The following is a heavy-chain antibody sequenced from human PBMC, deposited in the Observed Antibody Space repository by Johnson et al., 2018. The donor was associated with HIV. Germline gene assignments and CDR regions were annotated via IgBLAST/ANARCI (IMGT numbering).Heavy chain of an antibody. Sequence: QVQLVESGGGVVQPGRSLRLSCAASGFTFSSYGMHWVRQAPGKGLAWVAVISYDGSNQYYADSVKGRFTISRDNSKNTLYVQMNSLRPEDTAVYYCAKSWHSGSLYDAFHIWGQGTMVTVSS. V-gene: IGHV3-30*18. J-gene: IGHJ3*02. CDR3: AKSWHSGSLYDAFHI. CDR1: GFTFSSYG. CDR2: ISYDGSNQ. D-gene: IGHD1-26*01.